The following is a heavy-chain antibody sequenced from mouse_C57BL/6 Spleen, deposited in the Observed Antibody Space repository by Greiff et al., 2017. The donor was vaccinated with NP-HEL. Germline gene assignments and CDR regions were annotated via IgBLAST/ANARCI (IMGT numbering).Heavy chain of an antibody. J-gene: IGHJ4*01. Sequence: VKLVESGPGLVAPSQSLSLSCTVSGFSLTSYAISWVRQPPGQGLEWLGVIWTAGGTNYNSALKSRLSIIKDNSKSQVFLKMNSLQTDDTARYYCARGYGNYYAMDYWGQGTSVTVSS. V-gene: IGHV2-9-1*01. CDR1: GFSLTSYA. D-gene: IGHD2-10*02. CDR2: IWTAGGT. CDR3: ARGYGNYYAMDY.